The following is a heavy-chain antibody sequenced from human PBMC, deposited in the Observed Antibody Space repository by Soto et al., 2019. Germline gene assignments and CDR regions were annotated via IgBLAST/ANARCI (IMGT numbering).Heavy chain of an antibody. J-gene: IGHJ4*02. Sequence: QVQLVQCGAEVKKPGASVKVSCKASSYTFASCAITWMRQAHGQGLEWMGWIIAYNGNTNYAQKLQDRVTMTTDTSTSIAYMELRSLRSDDTAVYYCARDPPPPDYWGQGTRVTVSS. CDR3: ARDPPPPDY. V-gene: IGHV1-18*01. CDR2: IIAYNGNT. CDR1: SYTFASCA.